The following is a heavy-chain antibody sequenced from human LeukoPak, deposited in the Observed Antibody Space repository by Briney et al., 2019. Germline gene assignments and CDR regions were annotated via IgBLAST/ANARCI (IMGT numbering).Heavy chain of an antibody. D-gene: IGHD2-2*01. Sequence: GGSLRLSCAASGFTFSSYAMSWVRQAPGKGLEWVSGISGSGGSTYYADSVKGRFTISRDNSKNTLYLQMNSLRAEDTAVYFCATPCRNIVVVPAAIGVPGYWGQGTLVTVSS. J-gene: IGHJ4*02. CDR1: GFTFSSYA. CDR3: ATPCRNIVVVPAAIGVPGY. V-gene: IGHV3-23*01. CDR2: ISGSGGST.